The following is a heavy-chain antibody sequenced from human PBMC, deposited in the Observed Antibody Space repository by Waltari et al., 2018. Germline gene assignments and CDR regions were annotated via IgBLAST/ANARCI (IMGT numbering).Heavy chain of an antibody. CDR1: GFTFSSYG. CDR2: IWYDGSNK. J-gene: IGHJ4*02. V-gene: IGHV3-33*01. D-gene: IGHD2-15*01. Sequence: QVQLVESGGGVVQPGRSLRLSCAASGFTFSSYGMHWVRQAPGKGLEWVAVIWYDGSNKYYADSVKGRFTISRDNSKNTLYLQMNSLRAEDTAVYYCARALYCSGGSCYPGDYWGQGTLVTVSS. CDR3: ARALYCSGGSCYPGDY.